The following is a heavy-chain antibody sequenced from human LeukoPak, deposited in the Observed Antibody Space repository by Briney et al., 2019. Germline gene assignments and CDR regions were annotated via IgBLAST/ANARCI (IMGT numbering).Heavy chain of an antibody. J-gene: IGHJ3*02. V-gene: IGHV3-21*01. CDR3: ARGYRGFDI. CDR1: GFPLRSYT. CDR2: ISSSNNYI. Sequence: GGSLTLLCAASGFPLRSYTMHWVRQATGKGLEWVSSISSSNNYIYYTHSLKGRFTISRDNAKNSLYLQMNSLRAEDTGVYCCARGYRGFDIWGQGTMVTVSS. D-gene: IGHD5-18*01.